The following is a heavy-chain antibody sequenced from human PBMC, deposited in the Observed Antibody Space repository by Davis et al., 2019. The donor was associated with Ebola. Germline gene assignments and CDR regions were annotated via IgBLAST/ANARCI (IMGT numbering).Heavy chain of an antibody. Sequence: SETLSLTCSVSGGSIRSYYWSWIRQPPGKGLEWIGYISYSGSTNSNASLKSRVTISVDTSKNQLSLKLSSVTAADTAVYYCARGSSHNYGVFAYWGQGTLVTVSS. J-gene: IGHJ4*02. CDR2: ISYSGST. CDR3: ARGSSHNYGVFAY. V-gene: IGHV4-59*08. D-gene: IGHD5-18*01. CDR1: GGSIRSYY.